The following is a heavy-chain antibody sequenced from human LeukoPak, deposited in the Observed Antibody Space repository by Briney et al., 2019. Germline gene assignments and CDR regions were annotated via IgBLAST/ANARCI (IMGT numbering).Heavy chain of an antibody. CDR1: GGTFSSYA. D-gene: IGHD3-16*02. Sequence: ASVKVSCKASGGTFSSYAISWVRQAPGQGLEWMGGIIPIFGTANYAQKFQGRATITADESTSTAYMELSSLRSEDTAVYYCARGPLGLRLGELSFPSFDYWGQGTLVTVSS. CDR2: IIPIFGTA. J-gene: IGHJ4*02. V-gene: IGHV1-69*13. CDR3: ARGPLGLRLGELSFPSFDY.